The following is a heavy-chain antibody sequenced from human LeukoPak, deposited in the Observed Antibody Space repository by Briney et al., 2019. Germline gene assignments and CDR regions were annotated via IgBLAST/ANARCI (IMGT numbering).Heavy chain of an antibody. D-gene: IGHD2-2*01. CDR1: GGSISSSSYY. V-gene: IGHV4-39*01. CDR2: IYYRGTT. CDR3: ARHRIEPAAGIDY. J-gene: IGHJ4*02. Sequence: SETLSLTCSVSGGSISSSSYYWGWIRRPPGQGLEWIGNIYYRGTTYYNPSLKSRVTISADTSRDQFSLKLNSVTATDTAIYYCARHRIEPAAGIDYWGQGALVTVSS.